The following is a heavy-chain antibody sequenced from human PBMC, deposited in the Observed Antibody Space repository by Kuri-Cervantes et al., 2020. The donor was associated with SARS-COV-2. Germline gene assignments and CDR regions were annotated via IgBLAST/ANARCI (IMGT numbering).Heavy chain of an antibody. CDR2: IKQDGSEK. J-gene: IGHJ6*02. Sequence: LSLTCASSGFTFSSYWMSWVRQAPGEGLEWVANIKQDGSEKYYVDSVKGRFTISRDNAKNSLYLQMNSLRAEDTSVYYCAKSPFGFLEWFSGGMDVWGQGTTVTVSS. V-gene: IGHV3-7*02. CDR1: GFTFSSYW. CDR3: AKSPFGFLEWFSGGMDV. D-gene: IGHD3-3*01.